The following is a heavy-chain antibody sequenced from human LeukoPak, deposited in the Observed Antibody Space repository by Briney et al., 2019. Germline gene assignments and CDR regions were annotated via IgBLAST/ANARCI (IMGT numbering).Heavy chain of an antibody. CDR1: GGSFSGYY. J-gene: IGHJ4*02. V-gene: IGHV4-34*01. CDR2: INHSGST. Sequence: SETLSLTCAVYGGSFSGYYWSWIRQPPGKGLEWIGEINHSGSTNYNPSLKSRVTISVDTSKNQFSLKLSSVTAADTAVYYCARGLYPDGSGSYGFDYWGQGTLVTVSS. CDR3: ARGLYPDGSGSYGFDY. D-gene: IGHD3-10*01.